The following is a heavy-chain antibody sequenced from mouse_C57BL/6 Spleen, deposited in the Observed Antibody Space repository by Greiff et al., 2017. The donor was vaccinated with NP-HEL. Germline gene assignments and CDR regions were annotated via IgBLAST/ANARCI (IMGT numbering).Heavy chain of an antibody. Sequence: QVQLQQSGAELVMPGASVKLSCKASGYTFTSYWMHWVKQRPGQGLEWIGEIDPSDSYTNYNQKFKGKSTLTVDKSSSTAYMQLSSLTSEDSAVYYCARGTGGYAMDYWGQGTSVTVSS. J-gene: IGHJ4*01. CDR2: IDPSDSYT. D-gene: IGHD4-1*01. V-gene: IGHV1-69*01. CDR3: ARGTGGYAMDY. CDR1: GYTFTSYW.